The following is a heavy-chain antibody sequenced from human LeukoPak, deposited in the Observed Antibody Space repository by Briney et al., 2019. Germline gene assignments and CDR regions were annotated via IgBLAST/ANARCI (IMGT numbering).Heavy chain of an antibody. J-gene: IGHJ3*01. CDR2: ITSGGAP. CDR3: ARDPNGDYIGDFEF. Sequence: GGSLRLSCAASGFTLSNYAVMWGRQAPGQGLERVSAITSGGAPRYAGSVTGRFTNSRDNSKHKLYMKMNTLRAEDTAQYFCARDPNGDYIGDFEFWGRGTVVTVSS. D-gene: IGHD4-17*01. CDR1: GFTLSNYA. V-gene: IGHV3-23*01.